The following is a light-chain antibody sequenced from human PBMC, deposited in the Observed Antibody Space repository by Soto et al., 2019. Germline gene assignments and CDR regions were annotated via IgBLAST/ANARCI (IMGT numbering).Light chain of an antibody. V-gene: IGLV2-23*02. CDR2: EVS. Sequence: QSALTQPGSVSGSPGQSITISCTGTSSDVGSYNLVSWYQQHPGKAPKLMIYEVSKRPSGVSNRFSGSKSGNTASLTISGLQAEDEADYYCCSYAGSPYVFGTGTKVTVL. CDR1: SSDVGSYNL. CDR3: CSYAGSPYV. J-gene: IGLJ1*01.